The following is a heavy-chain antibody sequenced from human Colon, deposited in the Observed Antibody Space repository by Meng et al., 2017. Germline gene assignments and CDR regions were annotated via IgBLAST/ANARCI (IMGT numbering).Heavy chain of an antibody. Sequence: GGSLRLSCAASGFTFSSYEMNWVRQAPGKGLEWVSYISGSGSTIYYPDSVKGRFTISRDNAKNSLFLYMNSLRAEDTAVYYCARFYYGSDSSFIRTNDAFDIWGQGTMVTVS. CDR1: GFTFSSYE. CDR2: ISGSGSTI. CDR3: ARFYYGSDSSFIRTNDAFDI. V-gene: IGHV3-48*03. J-gene: IGHJ3*02. D-gene: IGHD3-10*01.